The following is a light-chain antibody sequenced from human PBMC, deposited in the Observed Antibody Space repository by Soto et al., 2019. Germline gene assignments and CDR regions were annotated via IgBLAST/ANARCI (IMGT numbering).Light chain of an antibody. J-gene: IGKJ3*01. CDR3: QQRSNWPS. Sequence: EIVLTQSPATLSLSPGERATLSCRASQSVSSYLAWYQHKPGQAPRLLIYDASNRATAIPARFSGSGSGTDFTLTISSLEPEYFAVYYCQQRSNWPSFGPGTKVDIK. CDR2: DAS. V-gene: IGKV3-11*01. CDR1: QSVSSY.